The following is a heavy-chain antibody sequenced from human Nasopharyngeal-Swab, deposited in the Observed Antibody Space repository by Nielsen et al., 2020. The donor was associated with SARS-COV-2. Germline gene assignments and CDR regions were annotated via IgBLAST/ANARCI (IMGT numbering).Heavy chain of an antibody. D-gene: IGHD3-22*01. CDR1: GFTVSSNY. V-gene: IGHV3-53*04. J-gene: IGHJ5*02. CDR2: IYSGGST. CDR3: ARERYYYDSSGYPGSNWFDP. Sequence: GEPLKISCAASGFTVSSNYMSWVRQAPGKGLEWVSVIYSGGSTYYADSVKGRFTISRHNSKNTLYLQMNSLRAEDTAVYYCARERYYYDSSGYPGSNWFDPWGQGTLVTVSS.